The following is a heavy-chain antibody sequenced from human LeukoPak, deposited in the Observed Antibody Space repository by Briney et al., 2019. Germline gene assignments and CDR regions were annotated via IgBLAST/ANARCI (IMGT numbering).Heavy chain of an antibody. D-gene: IGHD6-19*01. Sequence: SETLSLTCTVSGGSISSYYWSWIRQPPGKGLEWIGYIYYTGSTDYNPSLKNRVTISVDKSKNQFSLNLSSVTAADTAVYYCARWGSGYFDYWGQGTQVTVSS. V-gene: IGHV4-59*12. J-gene: IGHJ4*02. CDR3: ARWGSGYFDY. CDR1: GGSISSYY. CDR2: IYYTGST.